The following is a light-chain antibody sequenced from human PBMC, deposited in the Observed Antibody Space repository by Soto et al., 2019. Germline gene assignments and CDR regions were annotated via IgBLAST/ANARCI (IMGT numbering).Light chain of an antibody. CDR2: EVS. Sequence: QSALTQPASVSGSPGQSITISCTGTSSDVGGYNYVSWYQQHPGKAPKLMIYEVSNRPSGVSNRFSGSKSGNTASLTISGLQAEDEADYYCSSYTSXSTYVXXXGTKLTVL. V-gene: IGLV2-14*01. CDR3: SSYTSXSTYV. CDR1: SSDVGGYNY. J-gene: IGLJ1*01.